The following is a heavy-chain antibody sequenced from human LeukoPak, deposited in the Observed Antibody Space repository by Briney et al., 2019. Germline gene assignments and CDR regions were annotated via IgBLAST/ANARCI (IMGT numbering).Heavy chain of an antibody. V-gene: IGHV4-4*07. J-gene: IGHJ4*02. CDR2: IYTSGST. Sequence: SENLSRNCTVSGGSISSYYWSWIRQPAGNGLEWIGRIYTSGSTNYNPSLKSRVTISVDTSKNQFSLKLSSVTAADTAVYYCAFGYSNYYFDYWGQGTLVTVSS. D-gene: IGHD2-15*01. CDR3: AFGYSNYYFDY. CDR1: GGSISSYY.